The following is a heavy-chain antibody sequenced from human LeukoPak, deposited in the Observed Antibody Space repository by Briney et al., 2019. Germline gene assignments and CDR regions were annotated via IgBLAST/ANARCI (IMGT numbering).Heavy chain of an antibody. V-gene: IGHV3-48*03. CDR2: ISGSGITV. D-gene: IGHD3-3*01. CDR1: GFIFSSFE. Sequence: GGSLRLSCEASGFIFSSFEMNWVRQAPGKGLEWVSFISGSGITVYYADSVKGRFSIARDDAKNSLSLQMSSLRAEDTAVYFCARGAQYDDYFDYWGQGILVTVSS. CDR3: ARGAQYDDYFDY. J-gene: IGHJ4*02.